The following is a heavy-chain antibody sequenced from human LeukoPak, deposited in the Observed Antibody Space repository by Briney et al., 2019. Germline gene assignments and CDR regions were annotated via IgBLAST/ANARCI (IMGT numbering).Heavy chain of an antibody. V-gene: IGHV1-3*01. Sequence: ASVKASCQASGYTFTNYAIHWVRRAPGQGLEWMGWINAGDGNTKYSQKFQGRAVITRDKSATTAYMELSSLRSEDTAVYHCARGIWTGRTNYYLDNWGQGTLVTVSS. J-gene: IGHJ4*02. CDR3: ARGIWTGRTNYYLDN. CDR1: GYTFTNYA. D-gene: IGHD3/OR15-3a*01. CDR2: INAGDGNT.